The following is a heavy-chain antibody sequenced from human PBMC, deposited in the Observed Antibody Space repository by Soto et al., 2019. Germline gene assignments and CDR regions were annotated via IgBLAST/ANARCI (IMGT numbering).Heavy chain of an antibody. V-gene: IGHV1-18*01. CDR1: GYTFTSYG. D-gene: IGHD5-12*01. Sequence: QVQLVQSGAEVKKPGASVKVSCKASGYTFTSYGTSWVRQAPGQGLEWMGWISAYNGNTNYAQRLQGRVTMTTDTSTSTLYMELRSLRSDDTAVYYCARDVRGHYYYYGMDVWGQGTTVTVSS. J-gene: IGHJ6*02. CDR2: ISAYNGNT. CDR3: ARDVRGHYYYYGMDV.